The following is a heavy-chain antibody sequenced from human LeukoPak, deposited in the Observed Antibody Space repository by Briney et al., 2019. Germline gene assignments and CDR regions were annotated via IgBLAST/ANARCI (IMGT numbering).Heavy chain of an antibody. CDR3: ARYGTGTYPRFDY. CDR1: GGSLSGYY. CDR2: IYYSGST. J-gene: IGHJ4*02. D-gene: IGHD3-10*01. Sequence: SETLSLTCTVSGGSLSGYYWSWIRQPPGKGLEWTGYIYYSGSTNYNPSLQSRVTISVDTSKNQFSLNLSSVTAADTAVYYCARYGTGTYPRFDYWGRGTLVAVSS. V-gene: IGHV4-59*08.